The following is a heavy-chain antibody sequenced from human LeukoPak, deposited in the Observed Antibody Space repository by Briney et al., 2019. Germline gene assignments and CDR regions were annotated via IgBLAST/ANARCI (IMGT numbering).Heavy chain of an antibody. V-gene: IGHV3-23*01. CDR3: AKDPNGDYIGAFDFQR. Sequence: PGGSLRLSCAGSGFTFSNYAMIWVRQAPGKGLEWVSAITGSGGNRIYAGSVKGRFTISRDNSKNTLYLQMSSLRGDDTAVYYCAKDPNGDYIGAFDFQRWGLGTQVTVSS. J-gene: IGHJ1*01. D-gene: IGHD4-17*01. CDR2: ITGSGGNR. CDR1: GFTFSNYA.